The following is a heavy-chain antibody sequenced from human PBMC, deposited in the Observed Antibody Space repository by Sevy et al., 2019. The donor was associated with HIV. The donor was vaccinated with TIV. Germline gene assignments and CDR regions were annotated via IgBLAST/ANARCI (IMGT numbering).Heavy chain of an antibody. V-gene: IGHV3-30*18. CDR1: GFTFCSYG. Sequence: GGSLRLSCAASGFTFCSYGMHWVRQAPGKGLEWVAVISYDGSNKYYADSVKGRFTISRDNSKNTLYLQMNSLRAEDTAVYYCAKSIAAAELAYYYYGMDVWGQGTTVTVSS. D-gene: IGHD6-13*01. J-gene: IGHJ6*02. CDR3: AKSIAAAELAYYYYGMDV. CDR2: ISYDGSNK.